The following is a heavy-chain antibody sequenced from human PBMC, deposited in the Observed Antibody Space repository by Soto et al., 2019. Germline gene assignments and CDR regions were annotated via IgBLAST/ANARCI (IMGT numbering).Heavy chain of an antibody. CDR3: ASRDPGTSVDY. V-gene: IGHV4-4*02. CDR2: IYRTGST. J-gene: IGHJ4*02. CDR1: GGSFTSNNW. Sequence: KTSETLSLTCAVSGGSFTSNNWWTWVRQPPGQGLEWIGEIYRTGSTNYNPSLKSRVTISLDKSENQFSLKVTSLTAVDTAVYYCASRDPGTSVDYWGQGTLVTVSS. D-gene: IGHD1-7*01.